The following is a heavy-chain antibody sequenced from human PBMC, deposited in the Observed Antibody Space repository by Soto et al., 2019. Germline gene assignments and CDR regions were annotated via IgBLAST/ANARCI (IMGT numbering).Heavy chain of an antibody. J-gene: IGHJ5*02. Sequence: GGSLRLSCAASGFTFSSYWMNWGRQAPGKGLEWVANIKQDGSEKNYVDSVKGRFTISRDNANNSLYLQMNSLRAEDTAVYYCARGGRGSPVSVSWGQGTLVTVSS. CDR3: ARGGRGSPVSVS. D-gene: IGHD3-16*01. V-gene: IGHV3-7*03. CDR1: GFTFSSYW. CDR2: IKQDGSEK.